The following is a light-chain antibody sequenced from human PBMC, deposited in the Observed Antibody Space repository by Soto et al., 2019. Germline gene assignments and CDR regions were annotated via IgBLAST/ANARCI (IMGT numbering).Light chain of an antibody. CDR2: AAS. CDR3: QESYNTPF. CDR1: QRVRND. Sequence: DIQMTQSPSSLSASVGDRVTITCRASQRVRNDLGWYQQKPGKAPKLVIYAASSMQSGVPSGFSGSGSGTDFSLTISSLQPEDFATYFCQESYNTPFFGPGTKVDIK. J-gene: IGKJ3*01. V-gene: IGKV1-39*01.